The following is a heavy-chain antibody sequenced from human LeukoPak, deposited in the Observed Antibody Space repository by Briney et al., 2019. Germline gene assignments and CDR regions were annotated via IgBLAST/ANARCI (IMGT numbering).Heavy chain of an antibody. Sequence: SETLSLTCAVSGYSTSSGYYWGWIRQPPGKGLEWIGSIYHSGSTYYNPSLKSRVTISVDTSKNQFSLKLSSVTAADTAVYYCTRLCITIFGVVTTFDYWGQGTLVTVSS. CDR1: GYSTSSGYY. V-gene: IGHV4-38-2*01. D-gene: IGHD3-3*01. J-gene: IGHJ4*02. CDR2: IYHSGST. CDR3: TRLCITIFGVVTTFDY.